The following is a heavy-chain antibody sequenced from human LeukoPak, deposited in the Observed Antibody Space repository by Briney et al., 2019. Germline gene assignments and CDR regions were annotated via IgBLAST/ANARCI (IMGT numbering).Heavy chain of an antibody. J-gene: IGHJ4*02. CDR3: ARDNDWAFHY. D-gene: IGHD3-9*01. V-gene: IGHV3-48*02. CDR2: INHNGEMI. CDR1: GFTFSNYV. Sequence: PGGSLRLSCAASGFTFSNYVMSWVRQAPGKGLEWVSYINHNGEMIFYPDFVKGRFTTSRDNAKNSLYLQMNSLRDEDTAVYYCARDNDWAFHYWGQGTLVTVSS.